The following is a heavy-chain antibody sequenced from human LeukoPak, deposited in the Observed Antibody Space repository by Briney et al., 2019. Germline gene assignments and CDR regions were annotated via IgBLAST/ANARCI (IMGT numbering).Heavy chain of an antibody. V-gene: IGHV1-2*06. J-gene: IGHJ4*02. CDR1: GHTFTGYY. CDR2: IDPNSGGT. Sequence: ASVKVSCKASGHTFTGYYMHWVRQAPGQGLEWMGRIDPNSGGTNYAQRFQGRVTMTRDTSISTAYMELSRLRSDDTAVYYCARVSILTGYYKGDYWGQGTLVTVSS. D-gene: IGHD3-9*01. CDR3: ARVSILTGYYKGDY.